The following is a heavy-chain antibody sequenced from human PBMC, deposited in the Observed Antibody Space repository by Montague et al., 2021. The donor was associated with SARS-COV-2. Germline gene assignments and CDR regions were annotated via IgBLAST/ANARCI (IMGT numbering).Heavy chain of an antibody. V-gene: IGHV4-39*01. CDR2: GDYSGXT. CDR1: GGSIITSNYY. CDR3: ARHRTYYDEVWGTHRYTPDY. Sequence: SETLSLTCTVSGGSIITSNYYWGWLHQPPGKGLEWIGSGDYSGXTSYXXXXTXRVTISVDTSKNQFSLKLTSVTAADTAVYYCARHRTYYDEVWGTHRYTPDYWGQGTLVTVSS. D-gene: IGHD3-16*02. J-gene: IGHJ4*02.